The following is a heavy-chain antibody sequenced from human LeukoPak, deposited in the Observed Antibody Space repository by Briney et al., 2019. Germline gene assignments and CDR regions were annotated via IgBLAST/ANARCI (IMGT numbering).Heavy chain of an antibody. D-gene: IGHD2-15*01. CDR1: GFTFSSSA. Sequence: GGSLRLSCAASGFTFSSSAMSWVRQAPGRGLEWVSAISNNGGYTYYADSVQGRFTISRDNSKSTLCLQMNSLRAEDTAVYYCAKQLGYCSDGSCYFPYWGQGTLVTVSS. CDR3: AKQLGYCSDGSCYFPY. CDR2: ISNNGGYT. V-gene: IGHV3-23*01. J-gene: IGHJ4*02.